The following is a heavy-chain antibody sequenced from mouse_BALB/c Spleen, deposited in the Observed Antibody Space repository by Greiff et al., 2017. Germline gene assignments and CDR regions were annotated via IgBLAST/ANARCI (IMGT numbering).Heavy chain of an antibody. CDR1: GYTFTSYY. V-gene: IGHV1S56*01. CDR2: IYPGNVNT. Sequence: VQLVESGPELVKPGASVRISCKASGYTFTSYYIHWVKQRPGQGLEWIGWIYPGNVNTKYNEKFKGKATLTADKSSSTAYMQLSSLTSEDSAVYFCARYYGYDGGWFAYWGQGTLVTVSA. D-gene: IGHD2-2*01. J-gene: IGHJ3*01. CDR3: ARYYGYDGGWFAY.